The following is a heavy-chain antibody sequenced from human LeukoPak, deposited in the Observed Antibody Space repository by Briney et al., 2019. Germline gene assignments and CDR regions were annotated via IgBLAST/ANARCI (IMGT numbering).Heavy chain of an antibody. V-gene: IGHV1-46*01. Sequence: ASVKVSCKASGYTFTNSYIHWVRQAPGQVLEWMGLINPDGGNTNYAQNFQGRVTLTRDTSTSTVYMELSSLRSEDTAVYYCARGTVVTGAFDAFDIWGQGTMVTVSS. J-gene: IGHJ3*02. CDR2: INPDGGNT. D-gene: IGHD4-23*01. CDR3: ARGTVVTGAFDAFDI. CDR1: GYTFTNSY.